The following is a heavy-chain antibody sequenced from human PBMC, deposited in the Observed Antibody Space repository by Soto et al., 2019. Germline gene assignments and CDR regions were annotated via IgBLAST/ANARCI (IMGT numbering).Heavy chain of an antibody. D-gene: IGHD3-3*01. Sequence: QVQLVESGGGVVQPGGSLRLSCAASGFAFSLYDIHWVRQAPGKGLEWVSVISYDGSKQYYADSVRGRLSISRDNSRNTVSLQMNSLTAEDTAVYYCARDDLDFKVGSKTVGSGRVGDYWGQGTLVTVSS. V-gene: IGHV3-30*03. CDR3: ARDDLDFKVGSKTVGSGRVGDY. J-gene: IGHJ4*02. CDR1: GFAFSLYD. CDR2: ISYDGSKQ.